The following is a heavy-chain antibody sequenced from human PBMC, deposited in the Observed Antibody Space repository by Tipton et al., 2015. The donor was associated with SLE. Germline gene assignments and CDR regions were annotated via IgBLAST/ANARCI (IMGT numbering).Heavy chain of an antibody. J-gene: IGHJ4*02. CDR2: IKQDGSEK. D-gene: IGHD2-15*01. CDR1: GFTLSSYW. V-gene: IGHV3-7*01. Sequence: SLRLSCAASGFTLSSYWMSWVRQAPGKGLEWVANIKQDGSEKYYVDSVKGRFTISRDNAKNSLYLQMNSLRAEDTAVYYCARRRILGAYWGQGTLVTVSS. CDR3: ARRRILGAY.